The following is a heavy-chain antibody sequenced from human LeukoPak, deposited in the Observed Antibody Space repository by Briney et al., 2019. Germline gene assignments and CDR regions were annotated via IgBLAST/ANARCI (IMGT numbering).Heavy chain of an antibody. J-gene: IGHJ4*02. Sequence: GASVKVSCKASGYTFTGYYMHWVRQAPGQGLEWMGWINPNGGGTNYAQKFQGRVTMTRDTSISTAYMELSRLRSDDTAVYYCARDRDGYNLWDYWGQGTLVTVSS. D-gene: IGHD5-24*01. CDR2: INPNGGGT. V-gene: IGHV1-2*02. CDR3: ARDRDGYNLWDY. CDR1: GYTFTGYY.